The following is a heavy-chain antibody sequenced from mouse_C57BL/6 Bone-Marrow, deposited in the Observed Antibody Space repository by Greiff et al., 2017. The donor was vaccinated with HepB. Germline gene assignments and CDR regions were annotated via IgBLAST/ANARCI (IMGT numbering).Heavy chain of an antibody. CDR3: ARRGMVTTWNYCDD. CDR2: FNSDGGST. CDR1: AYEFPSHA. Sequence: EVQLVESGGGLVQPGESLNLSCESPAYEFPSHALSWVRKTPEKRLELVAAFNSDGGSTYYPDTLESRIIISRDNTKKTLYLQMSSRRSEDAALEYCARRGMVTTWNYCDDWGQGTTLTVSS. J-gene: IGHJ2*01. D-gene: IGHD2-2*01. V-gene: IGHV5-2*01.